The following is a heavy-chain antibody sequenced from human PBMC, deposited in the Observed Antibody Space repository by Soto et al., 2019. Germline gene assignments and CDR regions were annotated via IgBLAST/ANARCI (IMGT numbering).Heavy chain of an antibody. CDR3: ARPVFGSSPYYYYYYGMDV. D-gene: IGHD6-13*01. CDR2: IYPGDSDT. V-gene: IGHV5-51*01. CDR1: GYSFTSYW. Sequence: GESLKISCKGSGYSFTSYWIGWVRQMPGKGLELMGIIYPGDSDTRYSPSFQGQVTISADKSISTAYLQWSSLKASDTAMYYCARPVFGSSPYYYYYYGMDVWGQGTTVTVSS. J-gene: IGHJ6*02.